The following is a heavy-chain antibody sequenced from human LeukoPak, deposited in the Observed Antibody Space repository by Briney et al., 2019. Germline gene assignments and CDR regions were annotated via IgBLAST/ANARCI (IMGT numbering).Heavy chain of an antibody. V-gene: IGHV7-4-1*02. CDR2: IHPSTGNP. CDR3: TRHFRSYRGKSGYDNAFDI. Sequence: ASVKVSCKASGYTFTNYAMNWVRQAPGQGLEWMGWIHPSTGNPTYAQDFTGRFVFSLDTSVSTTYLQISSLKAEDTAVYYCTRHFRSYRGKSGYDNAFDIWGQGTMVTVSS. CDR1: GYTFTNYA. D-gene: IGHD5-12*01. J-gene: IGHJ3*02.